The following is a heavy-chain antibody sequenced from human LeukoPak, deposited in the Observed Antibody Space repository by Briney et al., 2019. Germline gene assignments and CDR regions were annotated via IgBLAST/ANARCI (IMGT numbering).Heavy chain of an antibody. CDR3: ARTVQQLAQKLFDY. J-gene: IGHJ4*02. CDR2: INHSGST. CDR1: GGPLSGFY. V-gene: IGHV4-34*01. D-gene: IGHD6-13*01. Sequence: PSGTPSPPRTVSGGPLSGFYLGWIPPPPRKGAGWIGEINHSGSTNYNPSLKSRVTISVDTSKNQFSLKLSSVTAADTAVYYCARTVQQLAQKLFDYWGQGTLVTVSS.